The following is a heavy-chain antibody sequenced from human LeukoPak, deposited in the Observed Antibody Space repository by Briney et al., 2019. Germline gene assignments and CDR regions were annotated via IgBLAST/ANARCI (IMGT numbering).Heavy chain of an antibody. CDR3: ARGGSPVPLY. Sequence: SETLSLTCTVSGGSISSYYWSWIRQPPGKGLEWIGYIYYSGSSNYNPSLKSPVTLSVDTSKNQFSLQLSSVTAADTAVYYCARGGSPVPLYWGQGTLVTVSS. V-gene: IGHV4-59*01. CDR1: GGSISSYY. CDR2: IYYSGSS. J-gene: IGHJ4*02. D-gene: IGHD1-26*01.